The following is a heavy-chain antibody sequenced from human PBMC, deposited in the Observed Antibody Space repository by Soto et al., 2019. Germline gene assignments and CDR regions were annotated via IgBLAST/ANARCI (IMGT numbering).Heavy chain of an antibody. V-gene: IGHV3-53*01. J-gene: IGHJ6*02. CDR1: GFTVSSNY. Sequence: EGSLRLSCAASGFTVSSNYMSWVRQAPGKGLEWVSVIYSGGSTYYADSVKGRFTISRDNSKNTLYLQMNSLRAEDTAVYYCARDLPWGPYGMDVWGQGTTVTVSS. CDR2: IYSGGST. D-gene: IGHD1-26*01. CDR3: ARDLPWGPYGMDV.